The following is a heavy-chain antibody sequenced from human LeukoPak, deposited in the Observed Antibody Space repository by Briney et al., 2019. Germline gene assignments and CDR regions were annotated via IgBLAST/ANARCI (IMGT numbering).Heavy chain of an antibody. V-gene: IGHV1-18*01. CDR1: GYTFTSYG. CDR2: ISAYNGNT. Sequence: ASVKVSCKASGYTFTSYGISWVRQAPGQGLEWMGWISAYNGNTNYAQKLQGRVTMTTDTSTSTAYMELRSLRSDDTAVYYCARWLIAAAGTLTTNWFDRWGQGTLVTVSS. CDR3: ARWLIAAAGTLTTNWFDR. J-gene: IGHJ5*02. D-gene: IGHD6-13*01.